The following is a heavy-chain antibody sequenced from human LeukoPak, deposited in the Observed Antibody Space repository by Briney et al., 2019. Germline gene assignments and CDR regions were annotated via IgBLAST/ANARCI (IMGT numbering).Heavy chain of an antibody. CDR1: SGSFRGYY. D-gene: IGHD3-22*01. CDR3: ARRDYYDSSGHHFDYYFDY. V-gene: IGHV4-34*01. J-gene: IGHJ4*02. CDR2: INHSGST. Sequence: PSETLSLTCTVYSGSFRGYYGSWIRHPPGKGLEWIGEINHSGSTNYNPSRKSRVTLLVDTSKNHFSLKHSSVTAADTAGYYCARRDYYDSSGHHFDYYFDYWGQGNLVTVSS.